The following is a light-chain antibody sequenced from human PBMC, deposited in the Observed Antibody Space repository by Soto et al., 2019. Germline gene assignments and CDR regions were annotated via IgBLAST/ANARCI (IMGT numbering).Light chain of an antibody. CDR2: GAS. Sequence: AERATLARRSSQSVSSYLAWYQQKPGPAPRLLIYGASNRATDIPARFSGSGSGTDFTLTISNLEPEDFAVYYCQQHSHWPPWTFGQGTKVDIK. V-gene: IGKV3-11*01. J-gene: IGKJ1*01. CDR3: QQHSHWPPWT. CDR1: QSVSSY.